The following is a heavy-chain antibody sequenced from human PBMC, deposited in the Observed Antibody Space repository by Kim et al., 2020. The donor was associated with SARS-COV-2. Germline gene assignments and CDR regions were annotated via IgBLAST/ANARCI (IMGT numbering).Heavy chain of an antibody. V-gene: IGHV1-69*13. D-gene: IGHD6-13*01. CDR2: IVPIFGTP. CDR1: GGTFINYG. CDR3: ARDVWYTSSWQDQNFDY. J-gene: IGHJ4*02. Sequence: SVKVSCTASGGTFINYGFSWVRQAPGQGLEWMGGIVPIFGTPNYAQKFQGRVTITADESTSTAYMELSSLRFDDTAVYYCARDVWYTSSWQDQNFDYWGQGTLVRVSS.